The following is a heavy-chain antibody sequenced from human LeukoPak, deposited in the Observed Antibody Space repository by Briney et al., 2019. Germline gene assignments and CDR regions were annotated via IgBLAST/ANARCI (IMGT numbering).Heavy chain of an antibody. CDR2: ISGSGGST. CDR3: AKSQITTIVVVPFDY. J-gene: IGHJ4*02. V-gene: IGHV3-23*01. Sequence: PGGSLRLSCAASGFTFSSYAMSWVRQAPGKGLEWVSAISGSGGSTYYADSVKGRFTISRDNSKNTLYLQMNSLIDEDTAVYYCAKSQITTIVVVPFDYWGQGTLVTVSS. D-gene: IGHD3-22*01. CDR1: GFTFSSYA.